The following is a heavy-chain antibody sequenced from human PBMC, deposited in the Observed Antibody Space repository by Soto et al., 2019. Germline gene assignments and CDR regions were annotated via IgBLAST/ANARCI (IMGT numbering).Heavy chain of an antibody. J-gene: IGHJ4*02. D-gene: IGHD3-22*01. Sequence: PGGSLRLSCAASGFTFSSYGMHWVRQAPGKGLEWVAVISYDGSNKYYADAVKGRFTISRDNSKNTLYLQMNSLRAEDTAVYYCAKSKRYYDSTGGNDYWGQGTLVTVSS. V-gene: IGHV3-30*18. CDR2: ISYDGSNK. CDR3: AKSKRYYDSTGGNDY. CDR1: GFTFSSYG.